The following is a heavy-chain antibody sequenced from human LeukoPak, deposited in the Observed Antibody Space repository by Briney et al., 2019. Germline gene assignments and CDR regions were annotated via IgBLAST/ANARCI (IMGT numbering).Heavy chain of an antibody. Sequence: GGSLRPSCAASGFTFSSYAMSWVRQAPGKGLEWVSAISGSGGSTYYADSVKGRFTISRDNSKNTLYLQMNSLRAEDTAVYYCAKPNVAGTSYYGMDVWGQGTTVTVSS. V-gene: IGHV3-23*01. CDR1: GFTFSSYA. J-gene: IGHJ6*02. D-gene: IGHD6-19*01. CDR3: AKPNVAGTSYYGMDV. CDR2: ISGSGGST.